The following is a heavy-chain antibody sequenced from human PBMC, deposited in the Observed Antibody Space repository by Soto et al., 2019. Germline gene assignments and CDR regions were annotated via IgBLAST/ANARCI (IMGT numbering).Heavy chain of an antibody. CDR1: GFTFSSYS. D-gene: IGHD2-21*02. CDR2: ISSSSSTI. CDR3: AKGDRYYYYMDV. V-gene: IGHV3-48*01. J-gene: IGHJ6*03. Sequence: HPGGSLRLSCAASGFTFSSYSMNWVRQAPGKGLEWVSYISSSSSTIYYADSVKGRFTISRDNAKNSLYLQMNSLRAEDTAVYYCAKGDRYYYYMDVWGKGTTVTVSS.